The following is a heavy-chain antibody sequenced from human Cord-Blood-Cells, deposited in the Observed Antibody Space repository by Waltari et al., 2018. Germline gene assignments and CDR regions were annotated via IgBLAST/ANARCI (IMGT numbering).Heavy chain of an antibody. D-gene: IGHD6-13*01. CDR3: ERTGYSSSWYRY. V-gene: IGHV1-8*03. Sequence: QVQLVQSGAEVKKPGASVKVSCTAPGYTLTSYDINWVRQATGQGLEWMGWMNPNSGNTGYAQKFQGRVTITRNTSISTAYMELSSLRSEDTAVYYCERTGYSSSWYRYWGQGTLVTVSS. J-gene: IGHJ4*02. CDR2: MNPNSGNT. CDR1: GYTLTSYD.